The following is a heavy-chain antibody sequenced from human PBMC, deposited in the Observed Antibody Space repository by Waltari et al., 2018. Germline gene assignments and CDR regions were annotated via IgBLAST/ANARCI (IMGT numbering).Heavy chain of an antibody. CDR3: ARGRIHRGYYYYYYMDV. CDR2: IYYSGST. CDR1: GGSISSYY. V-gene: IGHV4-59*01. J-gene: IGHJ6*03. Sequence: QVQLQESGPGLVKPSETLSLTCTVSGGSISSYYWSWIRQPPGKGLEWIGYIYYSGSTNYNPSLKSRVTISVDTSKDPFSLKLSSVTAADTAVYYCARGRIHRGYYYYYYMDVWGKGTTVTVSS.